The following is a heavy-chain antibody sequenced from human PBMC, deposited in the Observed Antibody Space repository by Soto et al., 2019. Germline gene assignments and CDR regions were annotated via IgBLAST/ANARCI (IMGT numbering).Heavy chain of an antibody. D-gene: IGHD2-8*01. CDR1: GFTFSSYG. CDR2: IWYDGSNK. CDR3: ARDPPYCTNGVCYTGYYYGMDV. J-gene: IGHJ6*02. V-gene: IGHV3-33*01. Sequence: QVQLVESGGGVVQPGRSLRLSCAASGFTFSSYGMHWVRQAPGKGLEWVAVIWYDGSNKYYADSVKGRFTISRDNSKNTLYLQMNSLRAEDTAVYYCARDPPYCTNGVCYTGYYYGMDVWGQGTTVTVSS.